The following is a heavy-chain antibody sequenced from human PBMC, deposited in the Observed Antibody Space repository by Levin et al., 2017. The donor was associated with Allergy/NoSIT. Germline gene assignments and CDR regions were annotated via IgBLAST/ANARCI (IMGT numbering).Heavy chain of an antibody. D-gene: IGHD1-26*01. J-gene: IGHJ3*02. Sequence: GESLKISCAASGFTFDDYAMHWVRQAPGKGLEWVSLISWDGGSTYYADSVKGRFTISRDNSKNSLYLQMNSLRAEDTALYYCAKALYRELLGAFDIWGQGTMVTVSS. CDR1: GFTFDDYA. V-gene: IGHV3-43D*04. CDR2: ISWDGGST. CDR3: AKALYRELLGAFDI.